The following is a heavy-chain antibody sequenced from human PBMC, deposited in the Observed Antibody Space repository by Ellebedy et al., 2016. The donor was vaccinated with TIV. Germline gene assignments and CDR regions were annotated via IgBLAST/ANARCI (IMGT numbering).Heavy chain of an antibody. CDR3: ARPLTTVMDYYYGMDV. Sequence: GESLKISCAASGFMFSSYGMHWVRQAPGKGLGWVAVISYEGSKKYYADSVKDRFTISRDNSKNTLFLQMNSMRADDTAVYYCARPLTTVMDYYYGMDVWGQGTTVTVSS. CDR1: GFMFSSYG. CDR2: ISYEGSKK. D-gene: IGHD4-17*01. V-gene: IGHV3-30*03. J-gene: IGHJ6*02.